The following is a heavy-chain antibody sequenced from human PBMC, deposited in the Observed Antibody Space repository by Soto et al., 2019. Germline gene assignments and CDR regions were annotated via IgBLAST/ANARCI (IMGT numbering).Heavy chain of an antibody. Sequence: GALRLSCLGSGFSFSQYGMTWVRQAPGKGLEWVSFISSSGRSIDYADSVRGRFTISRDNANNVLYLQMDSLRVEDTALYFCARDSGYSYGFDYWGQGTPVTVSS. J-gene: IGHJ4*02. V-gene: IGHV3-21*06. CDR1: GFSFSQYG. D-gene: IGHD3-22*01. CDR2: ISSSGRSI. CDR3: ARDSGYSYGFDY.